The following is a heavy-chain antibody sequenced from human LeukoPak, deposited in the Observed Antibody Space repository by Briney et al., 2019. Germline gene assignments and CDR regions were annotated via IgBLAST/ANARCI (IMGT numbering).Heavy chain of an antibody. CDR1: GYTFTSYY. D-gene: IGHD1-20*01. CDR2: IIPILGIA. J-gene: IGHJ4*02. CDR3: ARDSSGNWNLDY. Sequence: ASVKVSCKASGYTFTSYYMHWVRQAPGQGLEWMGRIIPILGIANYAQKFQGRVTITADKSTSTAYMEPSSLRSEDTAVYYCARDSSGNWNLDYWGQGTLVTVSS. V-gene: IGHV1-69*04.